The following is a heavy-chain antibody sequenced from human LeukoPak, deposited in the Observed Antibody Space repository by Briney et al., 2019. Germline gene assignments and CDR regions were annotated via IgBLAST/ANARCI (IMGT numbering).Heavy chain of an antibody. V-gene: IGHV3-66*03. CDR3: ARDRAVTQDWVEFDP. CDR1: GFSVSNYY. J-gene: IGHJ5*02. Sequence: GGSLRLSCAGSGFSVSNYYMSWVREAPGKGLEWVSLIRDSGETFYADTVKGRFTISRDNSKNTMYLQMNRLRVEDTAVYFCARDRAVTQDWVEFDPWGQGTLVTVSS. CDR2: IRDSGET. D-gene: IGHD4-17*01.